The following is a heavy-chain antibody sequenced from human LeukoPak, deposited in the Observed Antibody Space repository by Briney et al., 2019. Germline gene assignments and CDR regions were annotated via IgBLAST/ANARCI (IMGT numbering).Heavy chain of an antibody. CDR3: ARDYYDSSGYYYGRPTY. Sequence: ASVKVSCKASGYTFTSYDISWVRQAPGQGLERMGWISAYNGNTNYAQKLQGRVTMTTDTSTSTAYVELRSLRSDDTAVYYCARDYYDSSGYYYGRPTYWGQGTLVTVSS. V-gene: IGHV1-18*01. J-gene: IGHJ4*02. CDR1: GYTFTSYD. D-gene: IGHD3-22*01. CDR2: ISAYNGNT.